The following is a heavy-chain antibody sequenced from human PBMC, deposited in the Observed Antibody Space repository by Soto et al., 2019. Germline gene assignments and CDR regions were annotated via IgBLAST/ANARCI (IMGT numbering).Heavy chain of an antibody. J-gene: IGHJ6*02. CDR1: GFTFSSYA. D-gene: IGHD3-16*01. CDR2: ISGSGGST. Sequence: PGGSLSLSCAASGFTFSSYAMSWVRQAPGKGLEWVSAISGSGGSTYYADSVKGRFTISRDNSKNTLYLQMNSLRAEDTAVYYCAKDFSRPFLFERTIYYGTDVWGQGTTVTDSS. CDR3: AKDFSRPFLFERTIYYGTDV. V-gene: IGHV3-23*01.